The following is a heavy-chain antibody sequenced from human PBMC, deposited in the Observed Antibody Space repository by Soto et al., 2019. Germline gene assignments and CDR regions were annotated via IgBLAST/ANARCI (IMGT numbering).Heavy chain of an antibody. CDR2: ISYDGSNK. CDR3: ARGGGSRDFWSGYYRDYYYYGMDV. J-gene: IGHJ6*02. Sequence: SLKLSCAASGITFSSYSMHLVLQAPGKGLEWVAVISYDGSNKYYADSVKGRFTISRDNSKNTLYLQMNSLRAEDTAVYYCARGGGSRDFWSGYYRDYYYYGMDVWGQGTTVTVSS. CDR1: GITFSSYS. V-gene: IGHV3-30-3*01. D-gene: IGHD3-3*01.